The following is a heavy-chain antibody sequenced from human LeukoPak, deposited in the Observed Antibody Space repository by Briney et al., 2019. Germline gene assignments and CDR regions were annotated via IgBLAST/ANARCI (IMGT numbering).Heavy chain of an antibody. V-gene: IGHV4-59*12. J-gene: IGHJ5*02. D-gene: IGHD3-16*02. CDR1: GGSISSYY. CDR3: ARVRYRMIDP. Sequence: SETLSLTCTVSGGSISSYYWSWIRQPPGKGLEWIGYIYYSGSTNYNPSLKSRVTISVDTSKNQFSLKLSSVTAADTAVYYCARVRYRMIDPWGQGTLVTVSS. CDR2: IYYSGST.